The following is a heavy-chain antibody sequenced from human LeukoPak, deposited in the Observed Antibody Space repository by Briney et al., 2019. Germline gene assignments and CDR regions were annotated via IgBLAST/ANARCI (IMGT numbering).Heavy chain of an antibody. J-gene: IGHJ4*02. CDR3: ARDVARVGFFYS. Sequence: SQTLSLTCTVSGDSISSGNDYWGWIRQPAGKGLEWIGRFFTSGSTNYNPSFKSRVTISVDTSKNQFSLRLNSVTAADSAVYYCARDVARVGFFYSWRQGTLVTVSS. D-gene: IGHD2-15*01. V-gene: IGHV4-61*02. CDR1: GDSISSGNDY. CDR2: FFTSGST.